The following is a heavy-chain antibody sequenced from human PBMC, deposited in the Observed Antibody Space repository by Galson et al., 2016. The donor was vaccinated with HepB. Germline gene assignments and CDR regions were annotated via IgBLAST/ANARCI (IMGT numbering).Heavy chain of an antibody. D-gene: IGHD3-3*01. V-gene: IGHV3-73*01. CDR2: TRNKAKNYAT. Sequence: SLRLSCAASGFTFSDSAMYWVRQASGKGLEWVGRTRNKAKNYATAQAASVKGRFTISRDNSKNTLYLQMNSLRAEDTAVYYCAILGGSVDYWGQGTLVTVSS. J-gene: IGHJ4*02. CDR3: AILGGSVDY. CDR1: GFTFSDSA.